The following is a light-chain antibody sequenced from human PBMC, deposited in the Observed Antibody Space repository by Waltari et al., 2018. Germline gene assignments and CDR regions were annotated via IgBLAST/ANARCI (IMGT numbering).Light chain of an antibody. CDR1: QSISSW. Sequence: DIQMTQSPSPLSASVGARVTITCRASQSISSWLAWYQQKPGTAPKLLIYKASTLESGVPSRFSGSGSGTEFTLTINSLQPDDFATYYCQQYNGYWTFGQGTKVEIK. CDR2: KAS. CDR3: QQYNGYWT. J-gene: IGKJ1*01. V-gene: IGKV1-5*03.